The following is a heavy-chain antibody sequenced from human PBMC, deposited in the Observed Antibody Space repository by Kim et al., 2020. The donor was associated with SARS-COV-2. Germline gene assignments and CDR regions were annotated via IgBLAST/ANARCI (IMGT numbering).Heavy chain of an antibody. CDR1: GFTFSSYG. CDR2: ISYDGSNK. J-gene: IGHJ6*02. D-gene: IGHD3-22*01. CDR3: AKDQMYYYDSSGYYGYYYYGMDV. Sequence: GGSLRLSCAASGFTFSSYGMHWVRQAPGKGLEWVAVISYDGSNKYYADSVKGRFTISIDNSKNTLYLQMNSLRAEDTAVYYCAKDQMYYYDSSGYYGYYYYGMDVWGQGTTVTVSS. V-gene: IGHV3-30*18.